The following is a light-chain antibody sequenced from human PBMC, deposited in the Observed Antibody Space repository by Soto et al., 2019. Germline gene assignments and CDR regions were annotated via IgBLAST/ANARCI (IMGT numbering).Light chain of an antibody. CDR1: SSDVGGYNS. V-gene: IGLV2-8*01. CDR2: EVS. Sequence: QSALTQPPSASGSPGQSVTISCTGTSSDVGGYNSVSWYQHHPGKAPKLMIYEVSERPSGVPDRFSGSKSANTASLTVSGLQAEDEADYYCSSYAGSNNYGFAPGTKVTVL. J-gene: IGLJ1*01. CDR3: SSYAGSNNYG.